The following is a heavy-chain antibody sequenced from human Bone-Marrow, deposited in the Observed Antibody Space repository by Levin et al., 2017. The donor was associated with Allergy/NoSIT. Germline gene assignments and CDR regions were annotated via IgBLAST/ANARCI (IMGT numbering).Heavy chain of an antibody. Sequence: GGSLRLSCAASGFTFSAYNMKWVRQAPGKGLEWLSYIGSSGNTIHYADSLKGRFTISRDNAKNSLFLQMDSLRVEDTAVYYCARDDIGGSEAFDLWGLGTLVTVAS. CDR1: GFTFSAYN. V-gene: IGHV3-48*04. CDR2: IGSSGNTI. CDR3: ARDDIGGSEAFDL. J-gene: IGHJ3*01.